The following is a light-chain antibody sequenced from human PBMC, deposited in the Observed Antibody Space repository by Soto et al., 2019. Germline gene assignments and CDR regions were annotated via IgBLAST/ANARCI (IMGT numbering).Light chain of an antibody. Sequence: QSALTQPASVSGSPGQSITISCTGTSSDVGGYNYVSWYKQHSGEAPKLIIYEVSNRPSGVSDRLSASKSGNTASLTISGLQAEDEADYYCSSYTTSSPVIFGGGTKLTVL. CDR2: EVS. J-gene: IGLJ2*01. CDR3: SSYTTSSPVI. V-gene: IGLV2-14*01. CDR1: SSDVGGYNY.